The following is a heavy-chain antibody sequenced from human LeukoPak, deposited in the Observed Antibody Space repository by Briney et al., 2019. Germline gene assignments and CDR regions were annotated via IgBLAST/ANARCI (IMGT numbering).Heavy chain of an antibody. Sequence: GGSLRLSCAASGFTFSGYWMSWVRQAPGKGLEWVANIKQDGSEKYYVDSVKGRFTISRDNAKNSLYLQMNSLRAEDTAVYYCARDIRYCSGGSCYSDYWGQGTLVTVSS. D-gene: IGHD2-15*01. CDR2: IKQDGSEK. J-gene: IGHJ4*02. V-gene: IGHV3-7*01. CDR3: ARDIRYCSGGSCYSDY. CDR1: GFTFSGYW.